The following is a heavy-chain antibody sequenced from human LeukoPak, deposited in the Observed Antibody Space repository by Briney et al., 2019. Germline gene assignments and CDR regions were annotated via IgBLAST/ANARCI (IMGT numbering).Heavy chain of an antibody. Sequence: PGGSLRLSCVASGFTFSNYAIHWVRQAPGKGLEWVALISFDGTLQYYADSVKGRFSVSRDNSKNTLYLHMSSLRDEDTALYYCARDTLEYSNSPDALDIWGQGTMVTVSS. CDR1: GFTFSNYA. J-gene: IGHJ3*02. V-gene: IGHV3-30*04. CDR2: ISFDGTLQ. CDR3: ARDTLEYSNSPDALDI. D-gene: IGHD4-23*01.